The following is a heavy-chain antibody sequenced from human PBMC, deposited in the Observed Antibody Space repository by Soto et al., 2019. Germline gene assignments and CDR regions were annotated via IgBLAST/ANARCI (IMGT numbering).Heavy chain of an antibody. CDR1: GGTFSSYA. D-gene: IGHD2-2*01. J-gene: IGHJ6*02. CDR2: IIPIFGTA. V-gene: IGHV1-69*01. Sequence: SVNVSCKASGGTFSSYAISWVRQAPGQGLECMGGIIPIFGTANYAQKFQGRVTITADESTSTAYMELSSLRSEDTAVYYCARSVSFRYQLLKRGMDVWGQGTTVTVSS. CDR3: ARSVSFRYQLLKRGMDV.